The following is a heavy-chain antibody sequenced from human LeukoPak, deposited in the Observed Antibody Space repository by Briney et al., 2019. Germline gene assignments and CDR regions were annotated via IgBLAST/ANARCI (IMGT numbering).Heavy chain of an antibody. D-gene: IGHD6-19*01. CDR2: IKKDGSEM. CDR1: GLIFSSYW. CDR3: AKDRSGMAGYFDY. J-gene: IGHJ4*02. Sequence: GGSLRLSCEASGLIFSSYWMSWVRQAPGKGLEWVANIKKDGSEMYYVDSVKGRFTISRDNAKNSLYLQMNSLRAEDTALYYCAKDRSGMAGYFDYWGQGTLVTVSS. V-gene: IGHV3-7*03.